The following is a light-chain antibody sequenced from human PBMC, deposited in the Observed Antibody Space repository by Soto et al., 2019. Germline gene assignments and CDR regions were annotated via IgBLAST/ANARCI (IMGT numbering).Light chain of an antibody. CDR2: DTS. V-gene: IGKV3-20*01. CDR1: QSVNSNY. Sequence: EIVLMQSPGTLSLSPWEGATLSCRASQSVNSNYLAWYQQKPGQAPTVLIFDTSRRATGVPDRFSGSGSGTDFTLTISRLEPDDFAVYYCQQYGSSQFTFGPGTKVNIK. J-gene: IGKJ3*01. CDR3: QQYGSSQFT.